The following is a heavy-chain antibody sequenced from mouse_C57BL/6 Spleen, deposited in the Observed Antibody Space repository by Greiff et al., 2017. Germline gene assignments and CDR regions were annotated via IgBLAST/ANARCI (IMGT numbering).Heavy chain of an antibody. V-gene: IGHV5-6*01. CDR2: ISSGGSYT. CDR1: GFTFSSYG. CDR3: ARHEAMITKAWFAY. Sequence: EVQLVESGGDLVKPGGSLKLSCAASGFTFSSYGMSWVRQTPDKRLEWVATISSGGSYTYYPDSVKGRFTISRDNAKNTLYLQMSSLKSEDTAMYYCARHEAMITKAWFAYWGQGTLVTVSA. D-gene: IGHD2-4*01. J-gene: IGHJ3*01.